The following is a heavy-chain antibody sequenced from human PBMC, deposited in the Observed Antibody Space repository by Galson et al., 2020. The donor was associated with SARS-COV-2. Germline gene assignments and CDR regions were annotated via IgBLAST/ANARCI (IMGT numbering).Heavy chain of an antibody. J-gene: IGHJ3*02. V-gene: IGHV3-30*18. CDR1: GFSFNNYG. CDR3: AKDPSYPIFMILGLTQDTFDI. Sequence: GASLKISCTASGFSFNNYGMYWVRQAPGKGLEWVAAISYEGSKKFYADSVRGRFTISRDSSKNTLYLQMNSLRAEDTAVYYCAKDPSYPIFMILGLTQDTFDIWGPVTMVTVSS. CDR2: ISYEGSKK. D-gene: IGHD5-18*01.